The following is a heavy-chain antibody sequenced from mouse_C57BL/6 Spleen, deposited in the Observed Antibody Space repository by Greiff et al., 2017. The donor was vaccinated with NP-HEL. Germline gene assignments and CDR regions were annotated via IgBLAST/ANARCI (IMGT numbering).Heavy chain of an antibody. D-gene: IGHD3-2*02. V-gene: IGHV5-6*02. J-gene: IGHJ4*01. CDR2: ISSGGSYT. CDR1: GFTFSSYG. CDR3: ARHCQTAQATYAMDY. Sequence: EVKLVESGGDLVKPGGSLKLSCAASGFTFSSYGMSWVRQTPDKRLEWVATISSGGSYTYYPDSVKGRFTISRDNAKNTLYLQMSSLKSEDTAMYYGARHCQTAQATYAMDYWGQGTSVTVSS.